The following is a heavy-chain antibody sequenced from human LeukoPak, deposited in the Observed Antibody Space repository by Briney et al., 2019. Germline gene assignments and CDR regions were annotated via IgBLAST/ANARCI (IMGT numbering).Heavy chain of an antibody. V-gene: IGHV3-21*01. CDR1: GFTFSSYS. J-gene: IGHJ4*02. D-gene: IGHD5-12*01. Sequence: GVSLRLSCAASGFTFSSYSMNWVRQAPGKGLEWVSSISSSSSYIYYADSVKGRFTISRDNAKNSLYLQMNSLRAEDTAVYYCARVGSGYDFLDYWGQGTLVTVSS. CDR3: ARVGSGYDFLDY. CDR2: ISSSSSYI.